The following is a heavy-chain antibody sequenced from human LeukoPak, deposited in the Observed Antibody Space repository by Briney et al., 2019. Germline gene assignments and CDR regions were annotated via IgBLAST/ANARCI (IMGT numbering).Heavy chain of an antibody. CDR3: ARDLSHGSGSPFDY. V-gene: IGHV3-11*01. D-gene: IGHD3-10*01. J-gene: IGHJ4*02. CDR2: ISSSDSTI. CDR1: GFTFGDYY. Sequence: GGSLSLSCAASGFTFGDYYMSWIRQAPGKGMEWVSYISSSDSTIYYTDSVKGRFTISRDNAKNSLYLQMNSLRAEDTAVYYCARDLSHGSGSPFDYWGQGTLVTVSS.